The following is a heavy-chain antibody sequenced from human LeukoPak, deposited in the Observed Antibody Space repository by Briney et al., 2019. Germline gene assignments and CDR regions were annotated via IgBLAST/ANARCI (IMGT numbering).Heavy chain of an antibody. J-gene: IGHJ4*02. V-gene: IGHV4-59*01. CDR3: AKFGAYCFDY. CDR2: IHYTGTT. CDR1: GGSISGYY. Sequence: SVTLSLTCTVSGGSISGYYWSWIRQPPGKGLECIGYIHYTGTTHYNPSLKSRLTIAVDTSKNQFSLKLTSVTAADTAVYYCAKFGAYCFDYWGQGTLVTVSS. D-gene: IGHD1-26*01.